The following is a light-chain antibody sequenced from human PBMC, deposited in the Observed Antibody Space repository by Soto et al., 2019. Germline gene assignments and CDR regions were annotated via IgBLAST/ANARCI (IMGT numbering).Light chain of an antibody. J-gene: IGKJ5*01. CDR1: QGISSY. CDR3: QQLNGYLFT. CDR2: AAS. V-gene: IGKV1-9*01. Sequence: DIQFTQSPSFLSASVGDRVTITCRVSQGISSYLGWYQQKPGKAPKLLIYAASTLQSGVPSRFSGSGSGTEFTLTISSLQPEDFATYYCQQLNGYLFTFGQGTRLEIK.